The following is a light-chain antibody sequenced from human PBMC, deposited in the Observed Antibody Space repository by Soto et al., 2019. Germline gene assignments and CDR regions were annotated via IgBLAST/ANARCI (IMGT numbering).Light chain of an antibody. V-gene: IGLV4-60*03. CDR1: SGHSSYI. Sequence: QSVLTQSSSASASLGSSVKLTCTLSSGHSSYIIAWHQQQPGKAPRYLMKLEGSGSYNKGSGVPDRFSGSSSGADRYLTISNLQAEDEADYYCEYWDSKPHVVFGGGTKVTVL. CDR2: LEGSGSY. CDR3: EYWDSKPHVV. J-gene: IGLJ2*01.